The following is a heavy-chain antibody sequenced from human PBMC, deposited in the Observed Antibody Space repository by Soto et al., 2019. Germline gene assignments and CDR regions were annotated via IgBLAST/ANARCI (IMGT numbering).Heavy chain of an antibody. CDR2: INSDGSTT. CDR3: ARAALGTSTWYDY. Sequence: GGSLSLSCAASGFTFSTYWMHWVRQAPGKGLVWVSRINSDGSTTNYADSAKGRFTIFRDNAKNTLYLQMTSLRAEVTAVYYCARAALGTSTWYDYWGHGTLVTVSS. V-gene: IGHV3-74*01. J-gene: IGHJ5*01. CDR1: GFTFSTYW. D-gene: IGHD2-2*01.